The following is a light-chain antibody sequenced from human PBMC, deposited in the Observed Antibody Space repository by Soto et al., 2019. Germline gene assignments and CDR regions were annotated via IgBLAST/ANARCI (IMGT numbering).Light chain of an antibody. Sequence: DIQMTQSPSSLSASVGDRVTITCRASQSIGTYLNWYQQKPGTAPKVVIHGASSLQSGVPSRFSGGGSGTEFTLTNSSLQPEDFATYDWQQSYTAPFLTFGGGTRVEIK. V-gene: IGKV1-39*01. CDR2: GAS. CDR3: QQSYTAPFLT. CDR1: QSIGTY. J-gene: IGKJ4*01.